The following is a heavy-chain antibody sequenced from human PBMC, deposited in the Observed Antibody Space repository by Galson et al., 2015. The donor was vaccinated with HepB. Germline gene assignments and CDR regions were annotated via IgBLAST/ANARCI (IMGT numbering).Heavy chain of an antibody. J-gene: IGHJ4*02. Sequence: SLRLSCAASGFTFSSYAMSWVRQAPGKGLQWVSAINMNGGRTWYADAVKGRFTISRDNSKYTLYLQMNSLRAEDTAVYYCAKETTTVVTPGIDYWGQGTLVTVSS. CDR2: INMNGGRT. V-gene: IGHV3-23*01. CDR1: GFTFSSYA. CDR3: AKETTTVVTPGIDY. D-gene: IGHD4-23*01.